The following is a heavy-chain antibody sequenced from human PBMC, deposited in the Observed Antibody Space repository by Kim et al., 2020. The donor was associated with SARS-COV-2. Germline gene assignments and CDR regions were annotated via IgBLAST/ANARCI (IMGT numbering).Heavy chain of an antibody. V-gene: IGHV1-18*01. Sequence: NYAQKLQGRVTMTTDTSTSTAYMELRSLRSDDTAVYYCARVADYGDYVDYWGQGTLVTVSS. J-gene: IGHJ4*02. D-gene: IGHD4-17*01. CDR3: ARVADYGDYVDY.